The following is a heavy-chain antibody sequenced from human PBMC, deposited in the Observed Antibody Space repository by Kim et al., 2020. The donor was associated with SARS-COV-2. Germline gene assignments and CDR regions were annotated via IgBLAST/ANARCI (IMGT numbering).Heavy chain of an antibody. J-gene: IGHJ6*02. CDR3: AREDYDFWSAPPNYYYGMDV. CDR2: IWYDGSNK. V-gene: IGHV3-33*01. D-gene: IGHD3-3*01. CDR1: GFTFSSYG. Sequence: GGSLRLSCAASGFTFSSYGMHWVRQAPGKGLEWVAVIWYDGSNKYYADSVKGRFTISRDNSKNTLYLQMNSLRAEDTAVYYCAREDYDFWSAPPNYYYGMDVWGQGTTVTVSS.